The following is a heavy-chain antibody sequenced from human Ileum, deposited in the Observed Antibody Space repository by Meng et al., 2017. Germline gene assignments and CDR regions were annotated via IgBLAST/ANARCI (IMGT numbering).Heavy chain of an antibody. Sequence: QVQQRESGPGMVKPSQTLSLTCTVSGVSISRGFYHWNWIRQHPGKGLEWIGSIYYSGTIYYNPSLKSRVTISLDTSKNQFSLNLSSVTAADTAVYYCARDRFSSGSSNWFDPWGQGTLVTVSS. V-gene: IGHV4-31*03. CDR3: ARDRFSSGSSNWFDP. D-gene: IGHD3-10*01. CDR1: GVSISRGFYH. CDR2: IYYSGTI. J-gene: IGHJ5*02.